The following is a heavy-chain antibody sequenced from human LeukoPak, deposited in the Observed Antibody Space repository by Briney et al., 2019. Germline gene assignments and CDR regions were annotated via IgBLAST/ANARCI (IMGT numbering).Heavy chain of an antibody. CDR1: GFTFDDYA. V-gene: IGHV3-43*02. D-gene: IGHD3-10*01. CDR2: ISGDGGST. CDR3: AKDYYGSGSYLYGIDV. J-gene: IGHJ6*02. Sequence: PGGSLRLSCAASGFTFDDYAMHWVRQAPGKGLAWVSLISGDGGSTYYADSVKGRFTISRDNSKNSLYLQMNSLRTEDTALYYCAKDYYGSGSYLYGIDVWGQGTTVTVSS.